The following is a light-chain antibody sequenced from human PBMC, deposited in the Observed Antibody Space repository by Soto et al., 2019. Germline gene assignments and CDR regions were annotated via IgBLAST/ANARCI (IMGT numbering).Light chain of an antibody. V-gene: IGKV3-11*01. CDR3: QQRSNWPWT. Sequence: EIVLTQSPATLSLSPGERATLSCRASPSVSSYLAWYQQKAGQAPRLLIYDASNRASGTPARFSGSGSGTDFTLTTSSLAPEDFVVYYCQQRSNWPWTFGQGTNVEIK. CDR2: DAS. CDR1: PSVSSY. J-gene: IGKJ1*01.